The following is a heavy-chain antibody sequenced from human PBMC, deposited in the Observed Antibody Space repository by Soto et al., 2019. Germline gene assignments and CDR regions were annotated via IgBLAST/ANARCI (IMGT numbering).Heavy chain of an antibody. V-gene: IGHV1-69*06. CDR1: GGTLSSFINYP. Sequence: QMQLVQSGAEVKKPGSSVKVSCKASGGTLSSFINYPINWVRQATGQGLEWMGGIVPNVGTVNYAQKFQGRVTITADKSTGTAYMELSRLRSEDTALYYCARRNTSGFLRYFDNWGQGTLVSVSS. D-gene: IGHD3-3*01. CDR2: IVPNVGTV. J-gene: IGHJ4*02. CDR3: ARRNTSGFLRYFDN.